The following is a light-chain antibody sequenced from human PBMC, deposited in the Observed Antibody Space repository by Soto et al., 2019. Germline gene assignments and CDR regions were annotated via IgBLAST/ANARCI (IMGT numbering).Light chain of an antibody. CDR3: QQYGSSPRT. Sequence: EIVLTQSPCTLSLSPGERATLSCRASQSVSNNYLAWYQQKPGQAPRLLIYGASNRATGIPDRLSGSGSGTDFTLTIRTLEPEDFAVYYCQQYGSSPRTFGQRTKV. CDR1: QSVSNNY. CDR2: GAS. J-gene: IGKJ1*01. V-gene: IGKV3-20*01.